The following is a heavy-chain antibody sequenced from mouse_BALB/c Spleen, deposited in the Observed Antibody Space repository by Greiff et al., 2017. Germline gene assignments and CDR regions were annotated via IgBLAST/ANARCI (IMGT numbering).Heavy chain of an antibody. Sequence: DVMLVESGGGLVQPGGSRKLSCAASGFTFSSFGMHWVRQAPEKGLEWVAYISSGSSTIYYADTVKGRFTISRDNPKNTLFLQMTSLRSEDTAMYYCARPYGSSLAWFAYWGQGTLVTVSA. CDR2: ISSGSSTI. J-gene: IGHJ3*01. CDR1: GFTFSSFG. V-gene: IGHV5-17*02. D-gene: IGHD1-1*01. CDR3: ARPYGSSLAWFAY.